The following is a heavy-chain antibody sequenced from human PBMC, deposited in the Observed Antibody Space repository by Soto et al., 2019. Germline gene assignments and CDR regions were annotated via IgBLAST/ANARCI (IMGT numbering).Heavy chain of an antibody. CDR2: IYPGDSDT. V-gene: IGHV5-51*01. CDR1: GYDFTNFW. Sequence: LGESLKISCKGSGYDFTNFWIGWVRQMPGKGLEWMGIIYPGDSDTRYSPSFQGQVTISADKSIRTAYLQWSSLKASDTAMYYCARGGPYQLLFNWFDPWGQGTLVTVSS. D-gene: IGHD2-2*01. J-gene: IGHJ5*02. CDR3: ARGGPYQLLFNWFDP.